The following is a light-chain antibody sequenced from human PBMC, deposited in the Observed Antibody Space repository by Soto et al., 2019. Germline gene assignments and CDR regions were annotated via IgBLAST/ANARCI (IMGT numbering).Light chain of an antibody. CDR3: QPYGTSSWT. J-gene: IGKJ1*01. CDR1: RSVNSYY. V-gene: IGKV3D-20*01. Sequence: EIVLTQSPATLSFSPGERSTRSCGSSRSVNSYYLAWYQQKPGLAPRLLIYAASSRATGIPDRFSGSGSGTDFTLTISRLEPEDFAVYYCQPYGTSSWTFGQGTKVDIK. CDR2: AAS.